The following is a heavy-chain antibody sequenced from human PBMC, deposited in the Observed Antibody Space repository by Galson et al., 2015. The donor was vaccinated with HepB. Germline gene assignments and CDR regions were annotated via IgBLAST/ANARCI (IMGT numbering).Heavy chain of an antibody. D-gene: IGHD3-10*01. CDR2: ISAYNGNT. Sequence: SVKVSCKASGYTFTSYGISWVRQAPGQGLEWMGWISAYNGNTNYAQKLQGRVTMTTDTSTSTAYMELRSLRSDDTAVYYCASSITMVRGVIDDALDIWGQGTMVTVSS. CDR3: ASSITMVRGVIDDALDI. CDR1: GYTFTSYG. J-gene: IGHJ3*02. V-gene: IGHV1-18*01.